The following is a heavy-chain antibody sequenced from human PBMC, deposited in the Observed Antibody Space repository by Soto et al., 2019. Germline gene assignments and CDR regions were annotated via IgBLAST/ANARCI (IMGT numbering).Heavy chain of an antibody. CDR1: GGSISSYY. V-gene: IGHV4-59*01. CDR2: IYYSGST. Sequence: SETLSLTCTVSGGSISSYYWSWIRQPPGKGLEWIGYIYYSGSTNYNPSLKSRVTISVDTSKNQFSLNLSSVTAADTAVYYCARELGCSGGSCFTQYNWFDPWGQGTLVTVSS. J-gene: IGHJ5*02. D-gene: IGHD2-15*01. CDR3: ARELGCSGGSCFTQYNWFDP.